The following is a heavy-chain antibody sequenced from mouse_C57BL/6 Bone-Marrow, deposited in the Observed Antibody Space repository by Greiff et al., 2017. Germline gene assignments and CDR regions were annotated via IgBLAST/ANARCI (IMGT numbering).Heavy chain of an antibody. D-gene: IGHD2-2*01. J-gene: IGHJ2*01. V-gene: IGHV1-53*01. Sequence: QVQLQQPGTELVKPGASVKLSCKASGYTFTSYWMHWVKQRPGQGLEWIGNINPSNGGTNYNEKFKSKATLTVDKSSSTAYMQLSSLTSEDSAVYDCARGVTTWGRTLFDYWGQGTTLTVSS. CDR3: ARGVTTWGRTLFDY. CDR1: GYTFTSYW. CDR2: INPSNGGT.